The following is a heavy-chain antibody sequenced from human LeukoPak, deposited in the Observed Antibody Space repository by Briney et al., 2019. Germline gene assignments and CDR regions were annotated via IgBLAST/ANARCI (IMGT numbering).Heavy chain of an antibody. CDR2: INHSGST. CDR3: ARGGAVGDIWFGENFDY. CDR1: GGSFSGYY. Sequence: SETLSLTCAVYGGSFSGYYWSWIRQPPGKGLEWIGEINHSGSTNYNPSLKSRVTISVDTSKNQFSLQLNSVTPEDTAVYYCARGGAVGDIWFGENFDYWGQGTLVTVSS. D-gene: IGHD3-10*01. V-gene: IGHV4-34*01. J-gene: IGHJ4*02.